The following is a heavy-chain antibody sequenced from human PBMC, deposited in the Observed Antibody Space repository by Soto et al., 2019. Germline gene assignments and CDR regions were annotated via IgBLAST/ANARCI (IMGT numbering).Heavy chain of an antibody. CDR1: GGSFSVYY. J-gene: IGHJ4*02. CDR2: INHSGST. V-gene: IGHV4-34*01. CDR3: ARSSVLRYFDWRTWIDY. Sequence: PSETLSLTCAVYGGSFSVYYWSWIRQPPGKGLEWIGEINHSGSTNYNPSLKSRVTISVDTSKNQFSLKLSSVTAADTAVYYCARSSVLRYFDWRTWIDYWGQGTLVTVSS. D-gene: IGHD3-9*01.